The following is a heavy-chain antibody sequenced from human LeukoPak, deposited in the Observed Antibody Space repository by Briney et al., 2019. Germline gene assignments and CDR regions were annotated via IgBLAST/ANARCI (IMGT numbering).Heavy chain of an antibody. V-gene: IGHV3-23*01. J-gene: IGHJ4*02. CDR2: IASSGRNT. CDR1: GFNFNDAA. CDR3: ARDSGSGYYYW. D-gene: IGHD3-22*01. Sequence: GGSLRLSCAASGFNFNDAAMTWVRQAPGKGLEWVSLIASSGRNTYYTDSVRGRFTISRDNSKNTLSLQMNSLRVEDTAVYYCARDSGSGYYYWWGQGTLVTVSS.